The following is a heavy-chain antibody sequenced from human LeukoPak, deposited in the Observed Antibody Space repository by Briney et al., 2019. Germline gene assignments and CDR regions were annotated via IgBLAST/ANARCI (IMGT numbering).Heavy chain of an antibody. CDR2: IYTSGNT. CDR3: ARDRGAAGTCWFDP. Sequence: SETLSLTCTVSGDSMSTSYWSWIRQPAGKGLEWIGRIYTSGNTNYNPSLKSRVTMSVDTSKNQFSLKLSSVTAADTAVYYCARDRGAAGTCWFDPWGQGTLVTVSS. D-gene: IGHD6-13*01. V-gene: IGHV4-4*07. J-gene: IGHJ5*02. CDR1: GDSMSTSY.